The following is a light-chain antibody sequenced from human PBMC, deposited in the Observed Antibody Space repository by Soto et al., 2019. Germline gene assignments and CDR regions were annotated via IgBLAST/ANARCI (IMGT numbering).Light chain of an antibody. CDR2: KAS. CDR1: QTISSW. J-gene: IGKJ1*01. V-gene: IGKV1-5*03. CDR3: QHYNSYSEA. Sequence: DLQMTQSPSTLSGSVGARVTITCRASQTISSWLAWYQQKPGKAPKLLIYKASTLKSGVPSRFSGSGSGTDYSLTISSLQPEDFADYYGQHYNSYSEAFGQGTKV.